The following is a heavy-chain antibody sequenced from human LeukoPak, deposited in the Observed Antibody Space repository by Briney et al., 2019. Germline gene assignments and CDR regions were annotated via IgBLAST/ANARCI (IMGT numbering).Heavy chain of an antibody. Sequence: PSETLSLTCTVSGGSISSHYWSWIRQPPGKGLEWIGYIYYSGSTNYNPSLKSRVTISVDTSKNQFSLKLSSVTAADTAVYYCARWLQSVGFDYWGQGTLVIVSS. J-gene: IGHJ4*02. CDR1: GGSISSHY. D-gene: IGHD5-24*01. V-gene: IGHV4-59*11. CDR2: IYYSGST. CDR3: ARWLQSVGFDY.